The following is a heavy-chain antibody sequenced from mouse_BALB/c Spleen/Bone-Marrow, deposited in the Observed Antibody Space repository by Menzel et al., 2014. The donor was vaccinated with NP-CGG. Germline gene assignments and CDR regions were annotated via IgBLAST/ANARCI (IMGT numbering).Heavy chain of an antibody. V-gene: IGHV1-4*01. J-gene: IGHJ4*01. CDR3: AYGNYGYAMDY. CDR1: GYTFTSYT. Sequence: VQLQQSGAELARPGASVKMSCKASGYTFTSYTMHWVKQRSGQGLEWIGYINPSSGYTNYNQKFKDKATLTADKSSSTAYMQLSSLTSEDSAVYYCAYGNYGYAMDYWGQGTSVTVSS. CDR2: INPSSGYT. D-gene: IGHD2-10*02.